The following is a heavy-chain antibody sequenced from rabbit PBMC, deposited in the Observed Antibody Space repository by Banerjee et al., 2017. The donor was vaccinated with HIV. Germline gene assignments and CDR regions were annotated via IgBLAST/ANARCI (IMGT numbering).Heavy chain of an antibody. CDR2: IYTSSGST. CDR1: GFSFSSGYD. CDR3: VRDHSYDDYGDYLAFDL. V-gene: IGHV1S43*01. J-gene: IGHJ4*01. D-gene: IGHD2-1*01. Sequence: QEQLEESGGGLVQPGGTLTLTCKASGFSFSSGYDMCWVRQAPGKGLELIACIYTSSGSTWYASWVNGRFTISRSTSLNTVDLKMTSLTAADTATYFCVRDHSYDDYGDYLAFDLWGPGTLVTVS.